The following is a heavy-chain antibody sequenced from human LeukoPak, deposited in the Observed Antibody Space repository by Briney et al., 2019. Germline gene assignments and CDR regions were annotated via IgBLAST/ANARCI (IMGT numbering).Heavy chain of an antibody. D-gene: IGHD6-6*01. CDR1: GGSISSGGYS. J-gene: IGHJ3*02. Sequence: ASETLSLTCAVSGGSISSGGYSWSWIRQPPGKGLEWIGYIYHSGSTYYNPSLKSRVTISVDRSKNQFSLKLSSVTAADTAVYYCVRRVAVRGFYGFDIWGQGAMVTVSS. CDR2: IYHSGST. V-gene: IGHV4-30-2*01. CDR3: VRRVAVRGFYGFDI.